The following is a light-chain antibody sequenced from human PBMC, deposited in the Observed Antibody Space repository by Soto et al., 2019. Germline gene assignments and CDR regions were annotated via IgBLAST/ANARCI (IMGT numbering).Light chain of an antibody. V-gene: IGKV3-15*01. CDR1: QGIGDT. Sequence: EIVLTQSPAALSVSPGERVTLSCRASQGIGDTLAWYQQKPGQTPRLLIYDSSTRAIGIPIRFSGSRSGTEFILTINGPQFEDFAVYYCQRYNNWPLTFGGGTKVEIK. J-gene: IGKJ4*01. CDR3: QRYNNWPLT. CDR2: DSS.